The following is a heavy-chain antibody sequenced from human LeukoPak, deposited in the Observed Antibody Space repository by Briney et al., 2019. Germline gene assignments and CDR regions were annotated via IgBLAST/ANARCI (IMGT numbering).Heavy chain of an antibody. J-gene: IGHJ3*02. V-gene: IGHV4-30-2*01. Sequence: SQTLSLTCAVSGGSISSGGYSWSWIRQPPGKGLEWIGYIYHSGSTYYNPSLKSRVTISVDRSKNQFSLKLSSVTAADTAVYYCAGDAYDSSGSDAFDIWGQGTMVTVSS. D-gene: IGHD3-22*01. CDR1: GGSISSGGYS. CDR3: AGDAYDSSGSDAFDI. CDR2: IYHSGST.